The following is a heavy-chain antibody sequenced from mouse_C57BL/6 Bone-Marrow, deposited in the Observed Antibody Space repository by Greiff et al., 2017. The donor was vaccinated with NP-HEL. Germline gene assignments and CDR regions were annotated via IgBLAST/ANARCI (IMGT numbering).Heavy chain of an antibody. CDR2: ISSGGSYT. D-gene: IGHD2-1*01. CDR1: GFTFSSYG. Sequence: EVQGVESGGDLVKPGGSLKLSCAASGFTFSSYGMSWVRQTPDKRLEWVATISSGGSYTYYPDSVKGRFTISRDNAKNTLYLQMSSLKSEDTAMYYCARLYYGIFDYWGQGTTLTVSS. J-gene: IGHJ2*01. V-gene: IGHV5-6*01. CDR3: ARLYYGIFDY.